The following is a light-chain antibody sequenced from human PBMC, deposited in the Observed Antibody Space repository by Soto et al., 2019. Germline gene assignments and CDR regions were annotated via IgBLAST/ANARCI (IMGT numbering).Light chain of an antibody. CDR3: TSYTSSSTNYV. CDR1: SSDIGGYNY. J-gene: IGLJ1*01. CDR2: EVS. V-gene: IGLV2-14*01. Sequence: QSALTQPASVSGSPGQSITISCTGTSSDIGGYNYVSWYQQHPVNAPKLMIYEVSNRPSGVSNRFSGSKSGNTASLTISGLQAEDEDDYSCTSYTSSSTNYVFGTGTKPTVL.